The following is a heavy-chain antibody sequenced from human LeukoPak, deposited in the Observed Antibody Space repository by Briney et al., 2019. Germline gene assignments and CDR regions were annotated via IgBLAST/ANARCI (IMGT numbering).Heavy chain of an antibody. Sequence: ASVKGSCTASGYTFTCYGISWVRQAPGQGLEWMGWIRAYNGNTNYAQKLQGRVTMTTDTSTSTAYMELRSLRSDDTAVYYCAREVYVWGSYRYGIDYWGQGTLVTVSS. J-gene: IGHJ4*02. CDR1: GYTFTCYG. D-gene: IGHD3-16*02. CDR2: IRAYNGNT. CDR3: AREVYVWGSYRYGIDY. V-gene: IGHV1-18*01.